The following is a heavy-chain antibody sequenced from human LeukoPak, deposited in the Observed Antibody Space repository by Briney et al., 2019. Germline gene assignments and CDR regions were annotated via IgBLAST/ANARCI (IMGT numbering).Heavy chain of an antibody. CDR2: FFYTGST. D-gene: IGHD3-10*01. J-gene: IGHJ4*02. CDR1: GGSISSSGYY. V-gene: IGHV4-39*07. CDR3: ASKRLLWFGELLDYGDY. Sequence: PSETLSLTCTVSGGSISSSGYYWGWLRQPPGKGLEWIGSFFYTGSTYYNPSLKSRVTISVDTSKNQFSLKLSSVTAADTAVYYCASKRLLWFGELLDYGDYWGQGTLVTVSS.